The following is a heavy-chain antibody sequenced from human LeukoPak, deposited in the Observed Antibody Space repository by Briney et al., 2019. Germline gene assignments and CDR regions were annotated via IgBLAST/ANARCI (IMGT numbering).Heavy chain of an antibody. V-gene: IGHV3-21*01. CDR3: ARDEMIGSSGPPADY. J-gene: IGHJ4*02. D-gene: IGHD3-22*01. CDR1: GFTFSSYE. CDR2: ISSSSSYI. Sequence: GSLRLSCAASGFTFSSYEMNWVRQAPGKGLEWVSSISSSSSYIYYADSVKGRFTISRDNAKNSLYLQMNSLRAEDTAVYYCARDEMIGSSGPPADYWGQGTLVTVSS.